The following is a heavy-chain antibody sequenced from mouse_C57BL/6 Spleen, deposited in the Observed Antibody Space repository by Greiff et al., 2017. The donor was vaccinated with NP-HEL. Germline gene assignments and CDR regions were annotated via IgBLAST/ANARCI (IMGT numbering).Heavy chain of an antibody. CDR2: IYPGDGDT. J-gene: IGHJ3*01. V-gene: IGHV1-82*01. CDR3: ARKEDAY. CDR1: GYAFSSSW. Sequence: VQLQQSGPELVKPGASVKISCKASGYAFSSSWMNWVKQRPGKGLEWIGRIYPGDGDTNYNGKFKGKATLTADKSSSTAYMQLSSLTSEDSAVYFCARKEDAYWGQGTLVTVSA.